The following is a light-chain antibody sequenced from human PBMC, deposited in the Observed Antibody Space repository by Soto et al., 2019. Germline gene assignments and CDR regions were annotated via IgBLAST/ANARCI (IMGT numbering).Light chain of an antibody. J-gene: IGKJ5*01. V-gene: IGKV1-12*01. CDR3: QQAKSFPLT. CDR1: QNIRSR. Sequence: DFQMTQSPSTLSASVGDRVTITCRASQNIRSRLAWFQQKPGKAPKLLIYDASILQSGVPSRFSGSGFGTNFTLTITSLQPEDSATYFCQQAKSFPLTFGQGTRLEIK. CDR2: DAS.